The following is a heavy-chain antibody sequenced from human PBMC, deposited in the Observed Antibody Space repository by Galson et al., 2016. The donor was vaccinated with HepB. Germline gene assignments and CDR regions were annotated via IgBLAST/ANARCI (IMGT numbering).Heavy chain of an antibody. Sequence: SLRLSCAASGFTFSSYWMSWVRQAPGKGLEWVANIKQDGSGKYYVDSVKGRFTISRDNAENSVSLQMNNLKAEDTAVYYCTRDLSLGMPGGFDIWGQGTTVTVAS. V-gene: IGHV3-7*01. D-gene: IGHD2-2*01. CDR3: TRDLSLGMPGGFDI. J-gene: IGHJ3*02. CDR2: IKQDGSGK. CDR1: GFTFSSYW.